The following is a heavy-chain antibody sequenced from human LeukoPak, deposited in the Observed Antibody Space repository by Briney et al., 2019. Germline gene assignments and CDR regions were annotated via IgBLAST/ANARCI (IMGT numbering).Heavy chain of an antibody. CDR1: GFTFSNAW. V-gene: IGHV3-15*01. J-gene: IGHJ6*02. D-gene: IGHD2-21*01. CDR2: IKSKTDGGTT. Sequence: GGSLRLSCAASGFTFSNAWMSWVRQAPGKGLEWVGRIKSKTDGGTTDYAAPVKGRFTISRDDSKNTLYLQMNSLKTEHTAVYYCTTAPWSVVYYYYYGMDVWGQGTTVTVSS. CDR3: TTAPWSVVYYYYYGMDV.